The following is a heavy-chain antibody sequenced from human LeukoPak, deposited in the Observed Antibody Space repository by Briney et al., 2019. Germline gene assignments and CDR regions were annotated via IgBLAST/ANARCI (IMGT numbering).Heavy chain of an antibody. D-gene: IGHD3-3*01. CDR2: ISSSSSTI. CDR3: ASLTSKYYDFWSGYSDWFDP. Sequence: GGSLRLSCAASGFTFSRYSMNWVRQAPGKGLEWVSYISSSSSTIYYADSVKGRFTISRDNAKNSLYLQMNSLRAEDTAGYYCASLTSKYYDFWSGYSDWFDPWGQGTLVTVSS. CDR1: GFTFSRYS. J-gene: IGHJ5*02. V-gene: IGHV3-48*01.